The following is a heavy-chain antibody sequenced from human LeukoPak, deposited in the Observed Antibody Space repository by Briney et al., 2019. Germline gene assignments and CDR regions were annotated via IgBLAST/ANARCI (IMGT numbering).Heavy chain of an antibody. Sequence: GRSLRLSCAASGFSFSTYGMHWVRQAPGKGLEWVAMIWYDASGQHYADSVKGRFTISRDTSKNTLYLQMNSLRAEDTAVYFCGKDSPYYDHGYFHYFELWGQGTLVNVPS. J-gene: IGHJ4*01. V-gene: IGHV3-33*06. CDR3: GKDSPYYDHGYFHYFEL. CDR2: IWYDASGQ. D-gene: IGHD3-16*01. CDR1: GFSFSTYG.